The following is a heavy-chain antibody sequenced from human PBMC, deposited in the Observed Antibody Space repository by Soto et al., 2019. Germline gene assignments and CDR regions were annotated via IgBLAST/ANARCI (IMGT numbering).Heavy chain of an antibody. CDR1: GFTFSNYG. J-gene: IGHJ4*02. D-gene: IGHD3-16*02. V-gene: IGHV3-23*01. CDR3: AKHIDAYIWGTYQDY. CDR2: VSGSSDIT. Sequence: EVQLLESGGGLVQPGGSLRLSCGASGFTFSNYGMSWVRQAPGKGLEWVSGVSGSSDITQYADSVKGRFTISRDNSKNTLYLQMNSLRAEDTAIYYCAKHIDAYIWGTYQDYWGQGTLVAVSS.